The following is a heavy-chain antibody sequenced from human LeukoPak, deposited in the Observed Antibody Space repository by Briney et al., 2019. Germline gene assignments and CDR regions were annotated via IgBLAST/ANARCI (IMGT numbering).Heavy chain of an antibody. V-gene: IGHV1-69*13. J-gene: IGHJ4*02. CDR3: ANHRIKTYYYGSGSYYPFDY. CDR2: IIPIFGTA. Sequence: ASVKVSCKASGGTFSSYAISWVRQAPGQGLEWMRGIIPIFGTANYAQKFQGRVTITADESTRTAYMELSSLRSEDTAVYYCANHRIKTYYYGSGSYYPFDYWGQGTLVTVSS. CDR1: GGTFSSYA. D-gene: IGHD3-10*01.